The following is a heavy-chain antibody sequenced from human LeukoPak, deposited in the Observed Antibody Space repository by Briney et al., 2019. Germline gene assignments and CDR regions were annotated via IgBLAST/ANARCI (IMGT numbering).Heavy chain of an antibody. V-gene: IGHV3-30*04. J-gene: IGHJ5*02. CDR1: GFTFSSYA. CDR3: ARTTAMVTSWFDP. D-gene: IGHD5-18*01. CDR2: ISYDGSNK. Sequence: PGGSQRLSCAASGFTFSSYAMHWVRQAPGKGLEWVAVISYDGSNKYYADSVKGRFTISRDNSKNTLYLQMNSLRAEDTAVYYCARTTAMVTSWFDPWGQGTLVTVSS.